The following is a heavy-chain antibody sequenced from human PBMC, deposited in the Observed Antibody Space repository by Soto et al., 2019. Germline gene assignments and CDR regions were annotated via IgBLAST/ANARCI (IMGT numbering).Heavy chain of an antibody. V-gene: IGHV3-21*01. D-gene: IGHD3-10*01. CDR2: ISATSTYI. CDR1: TFNLTSYS. J-gene: IGHJ4*02. CDR3: ARVNSATGSMHFDH. Sequence: PGGSPRLSCAAATFNLTSYSLNEVRQAPGQGLQWVSSISATSTYIFYADSVKGLFTISRDNAKNSVSLQMNSRRAEDTALYYCARVNSATGSMHFDHWGQGTLVTVSS.